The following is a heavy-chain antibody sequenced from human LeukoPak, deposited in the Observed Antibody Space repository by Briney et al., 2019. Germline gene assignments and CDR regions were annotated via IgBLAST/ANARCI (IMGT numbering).Heavy chain of an antibody. Sequence: GGSLRLSCAASGFTFSSYRMNWVRQAPGKGLEWVSYISSSSSTIYYADSVKGRFTISRDNAKNSLYLQMNSLKTEDTAVYYCTTLLPYSSSEFGPVPRNYFDYWGQGTLVTVSS. CDR2: ISSSSSTI. CDR3: TTLLPYSSSEFGPVPRNYFDY. J-gene: IGHJ4*02. CDR1: GFTFSSYR. V-gene: IGHV3-48*01. D-gene: IGHD6-6*01.